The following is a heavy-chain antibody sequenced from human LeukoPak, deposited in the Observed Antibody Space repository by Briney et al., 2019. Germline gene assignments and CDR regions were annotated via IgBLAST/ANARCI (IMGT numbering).Heavy chain of an antibody. CDR2: ISYDGSNK. Sequence: GRSLRLSCAASGFTFSSYGMHWVRQAPGRGLEWVAVISYDGSNKYYADSVKGRFTISRDNAKNSLFLQMNSLRVEDTAVYFCARDRYYYNYEAFVWGRGAQVIVSS. CDR3: ARDRYYYNYEAFV. V-gene: IGHV3-30*03. CDR1: GFTFSSYG. J-gene: IGHJ2*01. D-gene: IGHD3-10*01.